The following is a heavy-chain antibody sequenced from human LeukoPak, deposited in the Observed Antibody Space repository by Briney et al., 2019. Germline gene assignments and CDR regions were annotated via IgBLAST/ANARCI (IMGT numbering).Heavy chain of an antibody. V-gene: IGHV3-64*04. Sequence: PGGSLRLSCSASGFTFSSYAMHWVRQAPGKGLEYVSAISSNGGSTYYADSVKGRFTISRDNSKSTLYLQMTSLRPEDAAVYYCARVDDLDAFDIWGQGTMVIVSS. CDR2: ISSNGGST. CDR1: GFTFSSYA. CDR3: ARVDDLDAFDI. J-gene: IGHJ3*02. D-gene: IGHD2-2*03.